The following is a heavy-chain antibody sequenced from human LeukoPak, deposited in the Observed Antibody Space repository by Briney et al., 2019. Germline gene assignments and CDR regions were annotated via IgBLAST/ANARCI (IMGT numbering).Heavy chain of an antibody. V-gene: IGHV3-23*01. CDR3: AKAPKFQYSSPDY. Sequence: GGSLRLSCAASGFTFSSYAMSWVRQAPGKGLEWVSAISGSGGSTYYADSVKGRFTISRDNSKNMLYLQMNSLRAEDTAVYYCAKAPKFQYSSPDYWGQGTLVTVSS. CDR2: ISGSGGST. D-gene: IGHD6-13*01. CDR1: GFTFSSYA. J-gene: IGHJ4*02.